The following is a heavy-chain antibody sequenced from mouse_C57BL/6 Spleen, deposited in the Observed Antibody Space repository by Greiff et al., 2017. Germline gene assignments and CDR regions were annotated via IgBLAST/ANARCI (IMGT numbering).Heavy chain of an antibody. V-gene: IGHV1-39*01. CDR1: GYSFTDYN. D-gene: IGHD2-5*01. CDR3: SYYSNYGAMDY. Sequence: VQLQQSGPELVKPGASVKISCKASGYSFTDYNMNWVQQSNGKSLEWIGVINPNYGTTSYNQNFKGKATLTVDQSSSTAYMQLNSLTSEDSAVYYCSYYSNYGAMDYWGQGTSVTVSS. J-gene: IGHJ4*01. CDR2: INPNYGTT.